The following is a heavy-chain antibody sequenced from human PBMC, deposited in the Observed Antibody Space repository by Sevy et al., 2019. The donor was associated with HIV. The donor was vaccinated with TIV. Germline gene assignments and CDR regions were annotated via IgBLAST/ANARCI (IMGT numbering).Heavy chain of an antibody. CDR3: ASGSDYGYSSGWYWEEAFDI. CDR2: IYDSGST. Sequence: SETLSLTCTVSGGSMSSYCWSWIRQPPGKGLEWIGYIYDSGSTNYNPSLKSRVTISVDTSKNQFSLKLSSVTAADTAVYYCASGSDYGYSSGWYWEEAFDIWGQGSMVTVSS. CDR1: GGSMSSYC. J-gene: IGHJ3*02. D-gene: IGHD6-19*01. V-gene: IGHV4-59*01.